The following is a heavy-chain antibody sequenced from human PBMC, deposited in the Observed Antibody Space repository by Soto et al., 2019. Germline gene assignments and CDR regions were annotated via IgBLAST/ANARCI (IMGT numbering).Heavy chain of an antibody. J-gene: IGHJ5*02. CDR1: GYTFTSYG. D-gene: IGHD3-10*01. V-gene: IGHV1-18*04. CDR3: ARDRTQGWFGELLGWFAP. CDR2: ISAYNGNT. Sequence: QVQLVQSGAEVKKPGASVKVCCKASGYTFTSYGISWVRQAPGQGLDWMGWISAYNGNTNYAQKLQGIVTMTTDTSTSTAYMELRSLRSDDTAVYYCARDRTQGWFGELLGWFAPWGQGTLVTVSS.